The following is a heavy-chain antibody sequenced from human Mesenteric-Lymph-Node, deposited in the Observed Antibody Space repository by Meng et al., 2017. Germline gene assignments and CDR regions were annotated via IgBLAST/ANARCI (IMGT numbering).Heavy chain of an antibody. Sequence: QVRLVQPGVEVKKPGASVKVSCRASGYTFTDYFIHWVRQAPGQRPEWMGRISPHSGGTNYAQQFQDRVTVTSDTSTSTAYLEMTRLTSDDTAVYYCVRSYYFGYNPRDYWGQGTLVTVSS. J-gene: IGHJ4*02. CDR1: GYTFTDYF. CDR2: ISPHSGGT. CDR3: VRSYYFGYNPRDY. D-gene: IGHD5-24*01. V-gene: IGHV1-2*06.